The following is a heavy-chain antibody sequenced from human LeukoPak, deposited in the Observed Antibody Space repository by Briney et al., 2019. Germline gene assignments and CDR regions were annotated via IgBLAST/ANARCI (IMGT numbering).Heavy chain of an antibody. Sequence: GGSLRLSCAASGFTVSSNHMSWVRQAPGKGLEWVSVIHSGDSTHYADSVKGRFTISRDNSKNTLYLEMNSLRAADTALYYCARSTVGVTGTMGAISYYYGMDVWGQGTTVTVSS. CDR2: IHSGDST. D-gene: IGHD1-26*01. CDR3: ARSTVGVTGTMGAISYYYGMDV. V-gene: IGHV3-53*01. CDR1: GFTVSSNH. J-gene: IGHJ6*02.